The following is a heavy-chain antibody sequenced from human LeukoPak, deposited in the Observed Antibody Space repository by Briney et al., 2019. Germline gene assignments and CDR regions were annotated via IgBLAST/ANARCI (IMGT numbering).Heavy chain of an antibody. CDR2: IRYDGSEK. CDR1: GFTFSNYG. J-gene: IGHJ4*02. CDR3: AKGRGSSGYIYFDY. V-gene: IGHV3-30*02. Sequence: GGSPRLSCAASGFTFSNYGMHWVRQAPGKGLEWVAFIRYDGSEKYFAESVKGRFTISRYNSKDMLHLQMNSLRAEDTAVYYCAKGRGSSGYIYFDYWGQGTLVTVSS. D-gene: IGHD6-25*01.